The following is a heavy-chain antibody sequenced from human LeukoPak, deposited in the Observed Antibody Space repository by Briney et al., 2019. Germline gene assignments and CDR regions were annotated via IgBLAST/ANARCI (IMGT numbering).Heavy chain of an antibody. J-gene: IGHJ5*02. Sequence: ASVKVSCKASGYAVTTYDINWVRQATEQGPEWMGWMNPNSGNTGYTQNFQGRVTMTRNTSISTAYMELSSLKSEDTAVYYCARGRGSGHKENWFDPWGQGTLVTVSS. CDR3: ARGRGSGHKENWFDP. CDR1: GYAVTTYD. CDR2: MNPNSGNT. D-gene: IGHD6-19*01. V-gene: IGHV1-8*01.